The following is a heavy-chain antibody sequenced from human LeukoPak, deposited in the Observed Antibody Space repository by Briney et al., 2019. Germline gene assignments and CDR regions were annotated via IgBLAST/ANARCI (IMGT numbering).Heavy chain of an antibody. CDR2: IYTSGST. CDR1: GGSISSYY. D-gene: IGHD3-10*01. Sequence: PSETLSLTCTVSGGSISSYYWSWIRQPAGKGLEWIGRIYTSGSTNYNPSLKSRVTMSVDTSKNQFSLKLSSVTAADTAVYYCARDYMVRGVNYYGMDVWGQGTTVTVSS. J-gene: IGHJ6*02. V-gene: IGHV4-4*07. CDR3: ARDYMVRGVNYYGMDV.